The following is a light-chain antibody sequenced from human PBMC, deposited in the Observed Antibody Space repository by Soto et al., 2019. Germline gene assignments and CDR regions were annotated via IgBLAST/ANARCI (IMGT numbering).Light chain of an antibody. CDR2: KAS. Sequence: IQVTQCPSTLSASAGDSVTITCRASQSIXTWLAWYQQEPGKAPKFLXHKASSLQRGGPSRFSGSRSGTEFTLTISSLQPEYFAYYYCLQDYGDSWTFGQGTKVDIK. V-gene: IGKV1-5*03. CDR1: QSIXTW. CDR3: LQDYGDSWT. J-gene: IGKJ1*01.